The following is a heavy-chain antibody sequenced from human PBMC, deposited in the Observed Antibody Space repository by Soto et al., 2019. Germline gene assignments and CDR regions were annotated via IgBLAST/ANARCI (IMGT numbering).Heavy chain of an antibody. CDR2: ISYSGST. D-gene: IGHD2-8*01. J-gene: IGHJ3*01. CDR3: ARSAQWDGFDP. CDR1: AGSISTINYY. V-gene: IGHV4-31*03. Sequence: QVQLQESGPGLVRPSQTLSLTCTVSAGSISTINYYWSWIRQHPEKGLEWIGYISYSGSTFYHSSLQXRXTXSXXTSKKQFSLPLSSVTAADTAVYYCARSAQWDGFDPWGQGTMVTVSS.